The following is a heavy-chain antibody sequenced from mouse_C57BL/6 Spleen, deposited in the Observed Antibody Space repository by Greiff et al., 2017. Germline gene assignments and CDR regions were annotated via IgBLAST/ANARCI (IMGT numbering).Heavy chain of an antibody. J-gene: IGHJ3*01. V-gene: IGHV1-31*01. CDR2: IYPYNGVS. Sequence: EVQLQQSGAELVKPGASVKISCKASGYSFTGYYMPWVKQSHGNILDWIGYIYPYNGVSSYNQKFKGKATLTVDKSSSTAYMKLRSLTSESSAVYDCAVFDYSGSSSWFAYWGQGTLVTVSA. CDR1: GYSFTGYY. D-gene: IGHD1-1*01. CDR3: AVFDYSGSSSWFAY.